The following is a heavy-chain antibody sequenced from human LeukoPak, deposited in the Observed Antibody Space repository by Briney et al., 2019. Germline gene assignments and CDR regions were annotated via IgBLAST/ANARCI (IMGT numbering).Heavy chain of an antibody. CDR3: ARGMVRGVIGGGAFDI. D-gene: IGHD3-10*01. Sequence: SVKVSCKASGGTFSNYGISWVRQAPGQGLEWMGGIIPILETSNYAQKFQDRVTITADKSTSTAYMELSSLRSEDTAVYYCARGMVRGVIGGGAFDIWGQGTMVTVSS. CDR2: IIPILETS. V-gene: IGHV1-69*10. CDR1: GGTFSNYG. J-gene: IGHJ3*02.